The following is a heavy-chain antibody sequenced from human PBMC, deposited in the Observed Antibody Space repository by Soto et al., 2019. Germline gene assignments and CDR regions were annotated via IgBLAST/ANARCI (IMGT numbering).Heavy chain of an antibody. CDR2: IIPIFGTA. Sequence: SVKVSCKASGGTFSSYAISWVRQAPGQGLEWMGGIIPIFGTANYAQKFQGRVTITADKSTSTAYMELSSLRSEDTAVYYCARTGYGSSWTGSYYYYYGMDVWGQGTTVTVSS. CDR3: ARTGYGSSWTGSYYYYYGMDV. V-gene: IGHV1-69*06. D-gene: IGHD6-13*01. J-gene: IGHJ6*02. CDR1: GGTFSSYA.